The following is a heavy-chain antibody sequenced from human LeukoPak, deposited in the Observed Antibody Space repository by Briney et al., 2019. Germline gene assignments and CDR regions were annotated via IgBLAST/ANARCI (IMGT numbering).Heavy chain of an antibody. D-gene: IGHD4-23*01. J-gene: IGHJ5*02. Sequence: SETLSLTCTVSGGSISSDDYYWSWIRQPAGTGLEWIGRIYTSGSTNYNSSLKSRVTISVDTSKNQFSLKLSSVTAADTAVYYCARIFGGPVSRRFDPWGQGTLVTVSS. CDR2: IYTSGST. CDR1: GGSISSDDYY. V-gene: IGHV4-61*02. CDR3: ARIFGGPVSRRFDP.